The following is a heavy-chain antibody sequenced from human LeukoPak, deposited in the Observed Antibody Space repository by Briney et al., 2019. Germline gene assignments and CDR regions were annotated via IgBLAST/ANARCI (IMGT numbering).Heavy chain of an antibody. CDR1: GFTFSSYW. V-gene: IGHV4-4*02. J-gene: IGHJ4*02. Sequence: GSLRLSCAASGFTFSSYWMSWVRRPPGKGLEWIGEIYHSGSTNYNPSLKSRVTISVDKSKNQFSLKLSSVTAADTAVYYCARELDNCSGGSCYSSMDYWGQGTLVTVSS. CDR3: ARELDNCSGGSCYSSMDY. D-gene: IGHD2-15*01. CDR2: IYHSGST.